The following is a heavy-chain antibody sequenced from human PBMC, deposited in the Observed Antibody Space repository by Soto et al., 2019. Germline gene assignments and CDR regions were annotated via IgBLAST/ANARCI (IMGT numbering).Heavy chain of an antibody. D-gene: IGHD2-15*01. Sequence: PGESLKISCXASGFSFSSYIMNWVRQAPGKGLQWVSSITNRGTHTYSADSVKGRFTISRDNDKNSLYLQMNNLRAEDTAIYFCARAHEVAWFDSWGLGTLVTVSS. CDR2: ITNRGTHT. CDR3: ARAHEVAWFDS. V-gene: IGHV3-21*01. J-gene: IGHJ5*01. CDR1: GFSFSSYI.